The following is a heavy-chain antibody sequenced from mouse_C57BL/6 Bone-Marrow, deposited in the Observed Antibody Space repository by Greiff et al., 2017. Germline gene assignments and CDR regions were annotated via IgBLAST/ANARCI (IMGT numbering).Heavy chain of an antibody. CDR1: GFTFSSYA. J-gene: IGHJ2*01. Sequence: EVMLVESGGGLVKPGGSLKLSCAASGFTFSSYAMSWVRQTPEKRLEWVATISDGGSYTYYPDNVKGRFTISRDNAKSNLYLQMSHLKSEDTAMYYCARGDYWGQGTTLTVSS. V-gene: IGHV5-4*03. CDR3: ARGDY. CDR2: ISDGGSYT.